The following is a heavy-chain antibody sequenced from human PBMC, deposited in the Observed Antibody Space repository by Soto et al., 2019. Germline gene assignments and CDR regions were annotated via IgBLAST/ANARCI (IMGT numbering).Heavy chain of an antibody. Sequence: EVQLVESGGGLVQPGGSLRLSGKASGFTFSDSWMTWVRQAPGKGLEWVARIKPDESEKKYADSVKGRFSISRDNAKNSMYLQMDSLRGEDTAVYYCVRGGSNYASWGQGTLVTVSS. D-gene: IGHD4-4*01. J-gene: IGHJ5*02. V-gene: IGHV3-7*01. CDR1: GFTFSDSW. CDR3: VRGGSNYAS. CDR2: IKPDESEK.